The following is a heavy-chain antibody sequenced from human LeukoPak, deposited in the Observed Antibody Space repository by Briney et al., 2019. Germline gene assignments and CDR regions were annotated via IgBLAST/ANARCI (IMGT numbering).Heavy chain of an antibody. CDR1: GGSISSYY. CDR2: IYYSGST. J-gene: IGHJ4*02. D-gene: IGHD1-26*01. Sequence: SETLSLTCTVSGGSISSYYWSWIRQPPGKGLEWIGYIYYSGSTNYNPSLKSRVTISVDTSKNQFSLKLSSVTAADTAVYYCAGTFQIVGTYYFDYWGQGTLVTVSS. CDR3: AGTFQIVGTYYFDY. V-gene: IGHV4-59*01.